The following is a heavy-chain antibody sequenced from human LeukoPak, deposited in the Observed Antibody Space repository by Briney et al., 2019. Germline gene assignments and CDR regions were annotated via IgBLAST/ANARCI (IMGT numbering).Heavy chain of an antibody. D-gene: IGHD3-10*01. J-gene: IGHJ4*02. Sequence: GGSLRLSCAASGFTFNSYAMRWVRQAPGKGREWVSAISGGGGTTYYADSVEGRFTISRDNSKNTLYLQMHSLRAEDTAIYYCAKAMITMVRVLDSWGQGTLVTVSS. V-gene: IGHV3-23*01. CDR1: GFTFNSYA. CDR2: ISGGGGTT. CDR3: AKAMITMVRVLDS.